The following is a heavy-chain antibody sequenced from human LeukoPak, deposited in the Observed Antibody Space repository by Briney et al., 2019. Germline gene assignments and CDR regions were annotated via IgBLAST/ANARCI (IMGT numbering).Heavy chain of an antibody. CDR1: GFTFSSFG. J-gene: IGHJ4*02. V-gene: IGHV3-33*01. CDR2: IWYDGSKQ. D-gene: IGHD3-22*01. CDR3: ARDYSYSSFDY. Sequence: SGGSLRLSCAASGFTFSSFGMNWVRQAPGKGLEWVAGIWYDGSKQLYADSVEGRFTISRDDSKNTVYLQMNSLRAEDTALYYCARDYSYSSFDYWGRGTLVTVSS.